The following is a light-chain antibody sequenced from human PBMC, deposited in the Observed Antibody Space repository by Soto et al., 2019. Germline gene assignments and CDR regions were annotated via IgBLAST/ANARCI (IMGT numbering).Light chain of an antibody. V-gene: IGKV3D-15*01. Sequence: EVVMTQLPATLSVSPGERPTLSCRASQTVRDNLGWYQQKPGQXPSLLIXGGXTRATGIPARFSGSGSGTEFTLTISSPQSEDFAVYYCQQDNNWPLTFGGGTKVDIK. J-gene: IGKJ4*01. CDR2: GGX. CDR1: QTVRDN. CDR3: QQDNNWPLT.